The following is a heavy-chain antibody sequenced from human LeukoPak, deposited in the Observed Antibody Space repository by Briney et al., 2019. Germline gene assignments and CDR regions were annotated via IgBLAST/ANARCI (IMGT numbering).Heavy chain of an antibody. CDR3: AREELWFGELANYYYYMDV. CDR2: IYYSGST. CDR1: GGSFSGYY. Sequence: PSETLSLTCAVYGGSFSGYYWSWIRQPPGKGLEWIGYIYYSGSTNYNPSLKSRVTISVDTSKNQFSLKLSSVTAADTAVYYCAREELWFGELANYYYYMDVWGKGTTVTVSS. D-gene: IGHD3-10*01. V-gene: IGHV4-59*01. J-gene: IGHJ6*03.